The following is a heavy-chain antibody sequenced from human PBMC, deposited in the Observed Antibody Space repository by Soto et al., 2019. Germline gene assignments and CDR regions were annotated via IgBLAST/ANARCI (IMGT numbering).Heavy chain of an antibody. D-gene: IGHD3-3*01. J-gene: IGHJ4*02. CDR3: TARAWSGYYNSPEYFRNYFDY. V-gene: IGHV3-15*07. Sequence: GGSLRLSCAASGFTFSNAWMNWVRQAPGKGLEWVGRIKSKTDGGTTDYAAPVKGRFTISRDDSKNTLYLQMNSLKTEDTAVYYCTARAWSGYYNSPEYFRNYFDYWGQGTLVTVSS. CDR2: IKSKTDGGTT. CDR1: GFTFSNAW.